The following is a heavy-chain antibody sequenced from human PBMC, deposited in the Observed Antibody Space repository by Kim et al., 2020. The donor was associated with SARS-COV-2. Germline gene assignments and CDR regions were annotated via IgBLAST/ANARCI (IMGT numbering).Heavy chain of an antibody. Sequence: GGSLRLSCAASGFTFSDYYMSWIRQAPGKGLEWVSYISSSSSYTNYADSVKGRFTISRDNAKNSLYLQMNSLRAEDTAVYYCARSLRHNRYCSSTSCLLRDAFDIWGQGTMVTVSS. CDR1: GFTFSDYY. CDR2: ISSSSSYT. D-gene: IGHD2-2*01. V-gene: IGHV3-11*03. CDR3: ARSLRHNRYCSSTSCLLRDAFDI. J-gene: IGHJ3*02.